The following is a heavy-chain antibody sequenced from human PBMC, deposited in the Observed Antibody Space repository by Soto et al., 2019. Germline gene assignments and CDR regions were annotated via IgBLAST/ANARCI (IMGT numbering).Heavy chain of an antibody. J-gene: IGHJ4*02. CDR3: AKRNAGYCSGGSCYSFPFPDY. V-gene: IGHV3-23*01. CDR1: GFTFSSYA. CDR2: ISGSGGST. D-gene: IGHD2-15*01. Sequence: EVQLLESGGGLVQPGGSLRLSCAASGFTFSSYAMSWVRQAPGKGLEWVSAISGSGGSTYYADSVKGRFTISRDNSKNTLYLQMNSLRAEDTAVYYCAKRNAGYCSGGSCYSFPFPDYWGQGTLVTVSS.